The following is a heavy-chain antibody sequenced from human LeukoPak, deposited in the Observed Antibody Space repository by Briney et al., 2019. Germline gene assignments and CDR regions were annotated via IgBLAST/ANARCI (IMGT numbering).Heavy chain of an antibody. CDR1: GFTFSSYS. V-gene: IGHV3-21*01. Sequence: GGSLRLSCAASGFTFSSYSMNWVRQAPGKGLEWVSSISSSSYIYYADSVKGRFTISRDNAKNSLYLQMNSLRAEDTAVYYCARGSSSWSGMDVWGKGTTVTVSS. D-gene: IGHD6-13*01. CDR3: ARGSSSWSGMDV. J-gene: IGHJ6*03. CDR2: ISSSSYI.